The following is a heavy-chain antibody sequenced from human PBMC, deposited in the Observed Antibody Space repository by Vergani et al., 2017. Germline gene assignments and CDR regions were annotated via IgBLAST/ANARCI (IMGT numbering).Heavy chain of an antibody. Sequence: EVQLVESGGGLVQPGGSLRLSCAASGFTFSSYWMSWVRQAPGKGLEWVANIKQDGSEKYYVDSVKGRVIISRDNAKNSLYLQMNSLRAADTAVYYCARMRENPLYSSRSADYWGQGTLVTVSS. D-gene: IGHD6-13*01. CDR2: IKQDGSEK. CDR3: ARMRENPLYSSRSADY. J-gene: IGHJ4*02. V-gene: IGHV3-7*01. CDR1: GFTFSSYW.